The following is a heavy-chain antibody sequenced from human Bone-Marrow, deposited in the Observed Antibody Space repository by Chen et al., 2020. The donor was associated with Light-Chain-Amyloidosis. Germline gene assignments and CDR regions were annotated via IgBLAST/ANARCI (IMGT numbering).Heavy chain of an antibody. CDR3: ARRRDGYNFDY. Sequence: EVQLEQSGPEVKKPGESLKISCKGSGYTFPNYWIGWVRQMPGKGLEWMGVIYPDDSDARYSPSFGGQVTISADKSIPTAYLQWRSLKASDTAMYYCARRRDGYNFDYWGQGTLVTVSS. V-gene: IGHV5-51*01. CDR2: IYPDDSDA. D-gene: IGHD5-12*01. CDR1: GYTFPNYW. J-gene: IGHJ4*02.